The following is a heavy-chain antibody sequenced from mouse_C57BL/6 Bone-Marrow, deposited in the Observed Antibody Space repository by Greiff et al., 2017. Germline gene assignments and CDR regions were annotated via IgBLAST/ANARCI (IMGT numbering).Heavy chain of an antibody. CDR3: TTTGSMDY. V-gene: IGHV14-4*01. CDR2: IDPENGDT. D-gene: IGHD4-1*01. Sequence: EVQLQQSGAELVRPGASVKLSCTASGFNIKDDYMHWVKQRPEQGLEWIGWIDPENGDTEYASKFQGKATITADTSSNTAYLQLSSLTSEDTAVYYCTTTGSMDYWGQGTSATAFS. CDR1: GFNIKDDY. J-gene: IGHJ4*01.